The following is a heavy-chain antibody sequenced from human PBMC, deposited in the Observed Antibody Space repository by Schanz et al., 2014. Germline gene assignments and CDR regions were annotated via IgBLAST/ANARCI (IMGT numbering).Heavy chain of an antibody. D-gene: IGHD2-8*02. Sequence: VQLVESGGGLVKPGGSLRLSCSSSGFSFTTYAMSWVRQAPGKGLEWVSTIGTSGGTNYAESVKGRFTISRDNSKNTLYLQMNSLRVEDTAVYYCAKTLFPGGTQTFGNWGRGTLVTVSS. CDR3: AKTLFPGGTQTFGN. J-gene: IGHJ4*02. CDR2: IGTSGGT. CDR1: GFSFTTYA. V-gene: IGHV3-23*04.